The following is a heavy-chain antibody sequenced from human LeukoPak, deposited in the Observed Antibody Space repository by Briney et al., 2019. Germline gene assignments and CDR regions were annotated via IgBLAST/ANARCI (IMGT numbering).Heavy chain of an antibody. CDR3: ARDANYFGSGMTFNWFDP. Sequence: GGSLRLSGAASGFTFSTYGMHWVRQAPGKGLEWVAVISYDGGSKYYADSVKGRFTISRDNSKNTLFLQMNSLRHEDTAMFYCARDANYFGSGMTFNWFDPWGQGTLVTVSS. CDR2: ISYDGGSK. D-gene: IGHD3-10*01. V-gene: IGHV3-30*03. J-gene: IGHJ5*02. CDR1: GFTFSTYG.